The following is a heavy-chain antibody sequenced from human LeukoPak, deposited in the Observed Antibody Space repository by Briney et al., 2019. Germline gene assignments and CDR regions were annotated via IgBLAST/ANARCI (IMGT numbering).Heavy chain of an antibody. D-gene: IGHD3-10*01. J-gene: IGHJ5*02. CDR2: INHSGST. CDR3: AMAMVRGLTSWFDP. Sequence: SETLSLTCAVYGGSFSGYYWSWIRQPPGKGLEWIGEINHSGSTNYNPSLKSRLVLSVDTAKNQFSLELSAVTAADTAVYYCAMAMVRGLTSWFDPWGQGILVTVSS. V-gene: IGHV4-34*01. CDR1: GGSFSGYY.